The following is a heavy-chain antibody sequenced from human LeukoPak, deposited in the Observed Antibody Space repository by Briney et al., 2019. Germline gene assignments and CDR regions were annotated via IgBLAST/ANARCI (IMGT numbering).Heavy chain of an antibody. Sequence: AGGSLRLSCAASGFTFSSYGMHWVRQAPGKGLEWVAFIRYDGSNKYYADSVKGRFTISRDNSKNTLYLQMNSLRAEDTAVYYCAKDPGIAPYYYFDYWGQGTLVTVSS. J-gene: IGHJ4*02. D-gene: IGHD6-13*01. CDR1: GFTFSSYG. CDR3: AKDPGIAPYYYFDY. CDR2: IRYDGSNK. V-gene: IGHV3-30*02.